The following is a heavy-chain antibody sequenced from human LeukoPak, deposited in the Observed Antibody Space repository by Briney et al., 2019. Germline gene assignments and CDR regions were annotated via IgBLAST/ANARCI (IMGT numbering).Heavy chain of an antibody. Sequence: PSETLSLTCAVYGGSFSGYYWSWIRQPAGKGLEWIGEINHSGSTNYNPSLKSRVTISVDTSKNQFSLKLSSVTAADTAVYYCARGPYDSSGYYYFDYWGQGTLVTVSS. J-gene: IGHJ4*02. D-gene: IGHD3-22*01. CDR1: GGSFSGYY. CDR3: ARGPYDSSGYYYFDY. V-gene: IGHV4-34*01. CDR2: INHSGST.